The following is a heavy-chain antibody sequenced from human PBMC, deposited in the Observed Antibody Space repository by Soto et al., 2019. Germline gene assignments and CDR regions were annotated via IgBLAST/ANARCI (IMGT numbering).Heavy chain of an antibody. CDR1: GGTFSSYA. D-gene: IGHD6-19*01. V-gene: IGHV1-69*01. CDR3: ARDGEYSSGWPRGFDP. J-gene: IGHJ5*02. CDR2: IIPIFGTA. Sequence: QVQLVQSGAEVKKPGSSVKVSCKASGGTFSSYAISWVRQAPGQGLEWMRGIIPIFGTANYAQKFQGRVTITADESTSTAYMELSSLRSEDTAVYYCARDGEYSSGWPRGFDPWGQGTLVTVSS.